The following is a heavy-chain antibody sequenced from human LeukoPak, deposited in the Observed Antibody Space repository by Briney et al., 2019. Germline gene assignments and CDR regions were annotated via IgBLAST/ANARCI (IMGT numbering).Heavy chain of an antibody. CDR1: GFTFSNAW. V-gene: IGHV3-15*01. J-gene: IGHJ5*02. D-gene: IGHD6-19*01. Sequence: PGRSLRLSCAASGFTFSNAWMSWVRQAPGKGLEWVGRIKSKTDGGTTDYAAPVKGRFTISRDDSKNTLYLQMNSLKTEDTAVYYCTTSVLAVAGNRGAWGQGTLVTVSS. CDR2: IKSKTDGGTT. CDR3: TTSVLAVAGNRGA.